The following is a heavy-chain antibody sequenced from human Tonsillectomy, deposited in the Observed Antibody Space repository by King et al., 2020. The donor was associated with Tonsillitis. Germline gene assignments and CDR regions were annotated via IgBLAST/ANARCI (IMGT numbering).Heavy chain of an antibody. D-gene: IGHD3-10*01. V-gene: IGHV4-59*01. Sequence: QLQESGPGLVKPSETLSLTCTVSGGSISSYYWSWIRQPPGKGLEWIWYIYHSGSTNYNPSLKSRVTISLDASKNQFSLNLSSVTAMDTAVYYCARAGGYGSGSQYWGQGTLVTVSS. J-gene: IGHJ4*02. CDR1: GGSISSYY. CDR2: IYHSGST. CDR3: ARAGGYGSGSQY.